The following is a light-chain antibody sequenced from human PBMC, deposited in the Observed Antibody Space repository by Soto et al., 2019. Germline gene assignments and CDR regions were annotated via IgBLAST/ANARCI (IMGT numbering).Light chain of an antibody. CDR3: QQYGSSPPMYT. CDR2: GAS. CDR1: QTVGSRD. Sequence: VLTQSPGTLSLSPGERATLSCRTSQTVGSRDLAWYQQKPGQAPRLLIYGASNRATGISDRFSGSGSGTDFTLTISRLEPEDFAVYYCQQYGSSPPMYTFGQGTMLEIK. V-gene: IGKV3-20*01. J-gene: IGKJ2*01.